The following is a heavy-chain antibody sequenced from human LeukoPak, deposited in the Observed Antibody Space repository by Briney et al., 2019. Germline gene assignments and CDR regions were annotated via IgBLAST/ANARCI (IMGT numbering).Heavy chain of an antibody. J-gene: IGHJ6*02. CDR3: ARGLPNYYGMDV. CDR2: IKGDASST. CDR1: AFTFYNYW. Sequence: GGSLRLSCVASAFTFYNYWMHWVREAPGKGLVWVSRIKGDASSTNYADSVRGRFTISRDNAKNTVYLQMNSLRTEDTAVYYCARGLPNYYGMDVWGQGTTVTVSS. V-gene: IGHV3-74*01.